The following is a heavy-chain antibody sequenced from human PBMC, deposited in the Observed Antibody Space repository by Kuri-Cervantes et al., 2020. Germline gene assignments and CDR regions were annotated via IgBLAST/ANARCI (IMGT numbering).Heavy chain of an antibody. CDR3: ARDPSLYSSSWFFDF. J-gene: IGHJ4*02. V-gene: IGHV3-23*01. D-gene: IGHD6-13*01. Sequence: GESLKISCAASGFTFSNYGMSWVRQAPGKGLEWVSAISGGAGTTYYTDSVKGRFSISRDNSKNTLYLQMDSLRAEDTAVYYCARDPSLYSSSWFFDFWGQGTLVTVSS. CDR1: GFTFSNYG. CDR2: ISGGAGTT.